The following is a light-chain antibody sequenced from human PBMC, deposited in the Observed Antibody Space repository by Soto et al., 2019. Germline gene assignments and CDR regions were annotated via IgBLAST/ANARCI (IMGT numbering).Light chain of an antibody. J-gene: IGLJ1*01. CDR2: EVN. CDR3: ASYTRGGTYV. Sequence: QSVLTQPASVSGSPGQSITISCTGTSSDVGAYNYVSWYQQHPGKAPKFMIFEVNNRPSGVSDRFSGSKSGNTASLTISALQAEDEADYYCASYTRGGTYVFGPGTKVTVL. V-gene: IGLV2-14*01. CDR1: SSDVGAYNY.